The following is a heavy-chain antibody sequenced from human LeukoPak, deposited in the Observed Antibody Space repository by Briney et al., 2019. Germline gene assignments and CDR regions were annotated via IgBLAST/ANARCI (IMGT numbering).Heavy chain of an antibody. V-gene: IGHV4-34*01. Sequence: SETLSLTCGVYGGSFSGYYWSWIRQSPRKGQEWIGEINPTRNTNYNPSLKNRVTISIDTSRIQFSVKLNSVTAADTAVYYCARGRCTSGSCYWGTHHYLVQGIQVTVSS. J-gene: IGHJ4*02. CDR3: ARGRCTSGSCYWGTHHY. CDR2: INPTRNT. D-gene: IGHD2-2*01. CDR1: GGSFSGYY.